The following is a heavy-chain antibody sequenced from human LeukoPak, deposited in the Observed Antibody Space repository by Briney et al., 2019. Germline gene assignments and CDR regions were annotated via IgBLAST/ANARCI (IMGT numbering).Heavy chain of an antibody. CDR3: ARDSLITGIDY. CDR2: IYHSGST. D-gene: IGHD1-20*01. V-gene: IGHV4-38-2*02. Sequence: SETLSLTCTVSGYSISSGYYWGWIRQPPGKGLEWIGSIYHSGSTYYNPSLKSRVTISVDTSKNQFSLKLSSVTAADTAVYYCARDSLITGIDYWGQGTLVTVSS. CDR1: GYSISSGYY. J-gene: IGHJ4*02.